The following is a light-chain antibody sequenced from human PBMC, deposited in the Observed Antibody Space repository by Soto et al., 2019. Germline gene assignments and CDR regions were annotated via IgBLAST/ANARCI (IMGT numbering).Light chain of an antibody. V-gene: IGLV2-14*01. CDR1: SSDVGSYNY. J-gene: IGLJ3*02. CDR3: SSYTSISTRV. Sequence: QSALTQPASVSGSPGQSITISCTGTSSDVGSYNYVSWYQQPPGKAPKLMIYDVSNRPSGVSNRFSGSKSSNTASLTISGLQAEDEANYYRSSYTSISTRVFGGGTQLTVL. CDR2: DVS.